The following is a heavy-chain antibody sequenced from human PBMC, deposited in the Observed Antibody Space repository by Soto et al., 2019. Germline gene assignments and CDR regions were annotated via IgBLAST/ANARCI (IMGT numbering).Heavy chain of an antibody. Sequence: SETLSLTCAVYGGSFGGYYWSWIRQPPGKGLEWIGEINHSGSTNYNPSLKSRVTISVDTSKNQFSLKLSSVTAADTAVYYCARKFHYDSGTYLFDLDYWGQGTLVTVSS. D-gene: IGHD3-10*01. CDR1: GGSFGGYY. CDR3: ARKFHYDSGTYLFDLDY. J-gene: IGHJ4*02. CDR2: INHSGST. V-gene: IGHV4-34*01.